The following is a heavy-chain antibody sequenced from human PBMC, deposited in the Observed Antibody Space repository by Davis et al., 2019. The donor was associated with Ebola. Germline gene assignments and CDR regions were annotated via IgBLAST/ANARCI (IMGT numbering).Heavy chain of an antibody. CDR2: ISYDGSNI. Sequence: PGGSLRLSCEASGFTFTSSAMHWVRQSPGKGLEWAAVISYDGSNIFYADSVKGRFTISRDNSKNIVYLQMNSLRPEDTAVYSCATSHSSSSPFDYWGQGILVAVSS. J-gene: IGHJ4*02. CDR3: ATSHSSSSPFDY. V-gene: IGHV3-30*03. CDR1: GFTFTSSA. D-gene: IGHD6-6*01.